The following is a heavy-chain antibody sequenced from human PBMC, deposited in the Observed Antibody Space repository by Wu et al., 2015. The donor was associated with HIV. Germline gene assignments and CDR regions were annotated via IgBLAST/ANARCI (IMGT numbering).Heavy chain of an antibody. Sequence: QVQLVQSGTEMKKPGSSVKVSCKASGGTLRSYAISWVRQAPGQGLDWMGRITPIFGTADYAQKFQGRVTITADESTSTAYMELSSLKSEDTAMYYCARERMADWYCNLWGRGTLVTVSS. J-gene: IGHJ2*01. CDR1: GGTLRSYA. V-gene: IGHV1-69*13. D-gene: IGHD2-8*01. CDR2: ITPIFGTA. CDR3: ARERMADWYCNL.